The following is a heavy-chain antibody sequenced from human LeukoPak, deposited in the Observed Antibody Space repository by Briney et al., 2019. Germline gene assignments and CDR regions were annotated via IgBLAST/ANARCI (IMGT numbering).Heavy chain of an antibody. Sequence: GGSLRLSCAASGFTFSSYAMHWVRQAPGKGLEWVAVISYDGSNKYYADSVKGRFTISRDNSKNTLYLQMNSLRAEDTAVYYCARDRLYLTYYYDSSGYYYRAGGAFDIWGQGTMVTVSS. CDR1: GFTFSSYA. D-gene: IGHD3-22*01. CDR2: ISYDGSNK. CDR3: ARDRLYLTYYYDSSGYYYRAGGAFDI. V-gene: IGHV3-30*04. J-gene: IGHJ3*02.